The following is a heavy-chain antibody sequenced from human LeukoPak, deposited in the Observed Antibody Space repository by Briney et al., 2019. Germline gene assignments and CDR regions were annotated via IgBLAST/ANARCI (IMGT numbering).Heavy chain of an antibody. CDR1: GYTFTSYY. D-gene: IGHD3-22*01. CDR3: AREYDSSGYYGN. J-gene: IGHJ4*02. Sequence: ASVKASCKASGYTFTSYYMHWVRQAPGQGLEWMGWINPNSGGTNYAQKFQGRVTMTRDTSISTAYMELSRLRSDDTAVYYCAREYDSSGYYGNWGQGTLVTVSS. V-gene: IGHV1-2*02. CDR2: INPNSGGT.